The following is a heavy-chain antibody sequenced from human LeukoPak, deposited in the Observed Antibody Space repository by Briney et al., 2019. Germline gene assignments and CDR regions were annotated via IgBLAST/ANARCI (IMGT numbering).Heavy chain of an antibody. J-gene: IGHJ4*02. Sequence: GGSLRLSCAASGFTFSNYYMSWIRQAPGKGLEWVSYISGSSGSTNYADSVMGRFTISRDNGKNSLYLQMNSLRAEDTAVYYCVRDQGENYDSSGYYPYWGQGTLVTVSS. CDR2: ISGSSGST. CDR1: GFTFSNYY. D-gene: IGHD3-22*01. V-gene: IGHV3-11*06. CDR3: VRDQGENYDSSGYYPY.